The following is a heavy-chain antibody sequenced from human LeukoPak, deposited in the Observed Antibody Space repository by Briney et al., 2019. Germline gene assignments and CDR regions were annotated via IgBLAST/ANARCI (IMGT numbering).Heavy chain of an antibody. CDR1: GFTFSSYS. D-gene: IGHD2/OR15-2a*01. V-gene: IGHV3-21*01. CDR3: AKEFVI. CDR2: ISSSSSYI. J-gene: IGHJ4*02. Sequence: PGGSLRLSCAASGFTFSSYSMNWVRQAPGKGLEWVSSISSSSSYIYYAESMKGRFTISRDNAKNSLYLQMNSLRAEDTAVYYCAKEFVIWGQGTLVTVSS.